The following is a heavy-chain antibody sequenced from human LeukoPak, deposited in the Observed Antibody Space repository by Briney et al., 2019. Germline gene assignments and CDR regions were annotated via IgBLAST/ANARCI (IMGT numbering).Heavy chain of an antibody. CDR1: GGSISSSSYY. D-gene: IGHD6-19*01. Sequence: PSETLSLTCTVSGGSISSSSYYWGWIRQPPGKGLEWIGSIYYSGSTYYNPSLKSRVTISVDTSKNQFSLKLSSVTAADTAVYYCARSIAGYSSGWSGADWFDPWGQGTLVTVSS. V-gene: IGHV4-39*01. CDR3: ARSIAGYSSGWSGADWFDP. CDR2: IYYSGST. J-gene: IGHJ5*02.